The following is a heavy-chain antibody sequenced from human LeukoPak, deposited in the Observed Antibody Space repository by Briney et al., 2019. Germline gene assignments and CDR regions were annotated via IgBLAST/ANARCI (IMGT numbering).Heavy chain of an antibody. J-gene: IGHJ4*02. Sequence: SETLSLTCTVSGGSISSYYWSWIRQPPGKGLEWIGYIYYSGSTNYNPSLKSRVTISVDKSKNQFSLKLSSVTAADTAVYYCARANGWYGGYYFDYWGQGTLVTVSS. CDR3: ARANGWYGGYYFDY. V-gene: IGHV4-59*12. CDR1: GGSISSYY. D-gene: IGHD6-19*01. CDR2: IYYSGST.